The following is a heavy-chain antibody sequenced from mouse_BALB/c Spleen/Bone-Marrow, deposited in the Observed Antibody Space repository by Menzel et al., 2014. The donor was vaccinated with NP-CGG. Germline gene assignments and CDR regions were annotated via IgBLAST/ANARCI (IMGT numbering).Heavy chain of an antibody. CDR2: IRNKANGYTT. Sequence: EVQPVAHGGGLVQPGGSLRLSCEPSGFTFTDYYMSWVRQPPGKALEGLGFIRNKANGYTTEYSASVKGRFTISRDNSQSILYLQMNTLRAEDSATYYCARDDYYAMDYWGQGTSVTVSS. CDR3: ARDDYYAMDY. V-gene: IGHV7-3*02. J-gene: IGHJ4*01. CDR1: GFTFTDYY.